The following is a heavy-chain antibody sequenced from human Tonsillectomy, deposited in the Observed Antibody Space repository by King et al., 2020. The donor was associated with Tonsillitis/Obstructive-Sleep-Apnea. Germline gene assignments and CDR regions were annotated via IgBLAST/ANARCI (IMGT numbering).Heavy chain of an antibody. J-gene: IGHJ4*02. CDR3: ARGLVVNAPYYVDY. V-gene: IGHV4-34*01. D-gene: IGHD2-21*01. CDR1: GGSFSGYY. CDR2: INHSGST. Sequence: VQLQQWGAGLLKPSETLSLTCAVYGGSFSGYYWSWIRQPPGKGLEWIGEINHSGSTNYNPSLKSRVTISVDTSKNQFSLKLSSVNAADTAVYYCARGLVVNAPYYVDYWGQGTLVTVSS.